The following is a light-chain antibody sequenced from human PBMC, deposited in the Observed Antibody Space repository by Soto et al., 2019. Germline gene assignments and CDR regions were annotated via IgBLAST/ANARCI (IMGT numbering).Light chain of an antibody. CDR1: QSVSSY. CDR2: DAS. Sequence: EIVLTQSPATLSLSPGERATLSCRARQSVSSYLAWYQQKPGQAPRLLIYDASNSATGIPARFSGSGSGTDFTLPISSLEPEDFAVYYCQQRSNWPLFTFGPGTKVDIK. V-gene: IGKV3-11*01. J-gene: IGKJ3*01. CDR3: QQRSNWPLFT.